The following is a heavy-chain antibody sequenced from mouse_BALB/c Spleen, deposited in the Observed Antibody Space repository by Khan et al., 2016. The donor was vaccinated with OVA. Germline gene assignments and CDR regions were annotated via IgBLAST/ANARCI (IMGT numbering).Heavy chain of an antibody. V-gene: IGHV5-17*02. CDR1: GFTFSSFG. Sequence: EVLLVESGGGLVQPGGSRKLSCAASGFTFSSFGMHWVRQAPKKGLEWVAYISSGSSTIYYVDTVKGRFTISRDSPKHTLFLQMTSLRSEDTAMYYCARSGGNFHWYFDVWGAGTSVTVSS. CDR2: ISSGSSTI. J-gene: IGHJ1*01. D-gene: IGHD2-1*01. CDR3: ARSGGNFHWYFDV.